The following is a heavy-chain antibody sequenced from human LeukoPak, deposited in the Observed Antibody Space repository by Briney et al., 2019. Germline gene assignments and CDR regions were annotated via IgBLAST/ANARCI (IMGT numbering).Heavy chain of an antibody. V-gene: IGHV3-21*01. CDR3: ASGYDYVIVGMDV. Sequence: PSETLSLTCTVSGGSIRSSYYYWGWIRQPPGKGLEWVSSISSSSSYIYYADSVKGRFTISRDNAKNSLYLQMNSLRAEDTAVYYCASGYDYVIVGMDVWGQGTTVTVSS. CDR2: ISSSSSYI. CDR1: GGSIRSSYYY. J-gene: IGHJ6*02. D-gene: IGHD5-12*01.